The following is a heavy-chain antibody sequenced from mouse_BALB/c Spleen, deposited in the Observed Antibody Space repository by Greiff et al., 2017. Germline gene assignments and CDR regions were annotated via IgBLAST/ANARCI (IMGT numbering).Heavy chain of an antibody. CDR2: ISSGGSYT. J-gene: IGHJ3*01. CDR3: ARHEATVVADY. V-gene: IGHV5-6*01. CDR1: GFTFSSYG. Sequence: EVNLVESGGDLVKPGGSLKLSCAASGFTFSSYGMSWVRQTPDKRLEWVATISSGGSYTYYPDSVKGRFTISRDNAKNTLYLQMSSLKSEDTAMYYCARHEATVVADYWGQGTLVTVSA. D-gene: IGHD1-1*01.